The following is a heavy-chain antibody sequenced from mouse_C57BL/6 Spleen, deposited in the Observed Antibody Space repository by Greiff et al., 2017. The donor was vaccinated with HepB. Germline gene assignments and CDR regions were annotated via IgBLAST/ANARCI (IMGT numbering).Heavy chain of an antibody. Sequence: QVQLQQPGAELVKPGASVKLSCKASGYTFTSYWMQWIKQRPGQGLEWIGEIDPSDSYTNYNQKFKGKATLTVDTSSSTAYMQLSSLTSEDSAVYYCASDYYGNYVDYWGQGTTLTVSS. CDR2: IDPSDSYT. J-gene: IGHJ2*01. CDR1: GYTFTSYW. V-gene: IGHV1-50*01. CDR3: ASDYYGNYVDY. D-gene: IGHD2-1*01.